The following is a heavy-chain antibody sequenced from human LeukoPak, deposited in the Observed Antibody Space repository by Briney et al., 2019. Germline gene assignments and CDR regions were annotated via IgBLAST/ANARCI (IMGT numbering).Heavy chain of an antibody. CDR2: MNPSSGNT. V-gene: IGHV1-8*01. CDR3: ARATFGESVRY. D-gene: IGHD3-10*01. CDR1: EYTFTSYD. J-gene: IGHJ4*02. Sequence: ASVKVSCKGSEYTFTSYDINWVRQATGQGLEWMGWMNPSSGNTGYAQKFQGRVTMSRNTSISTAYMELSSLRSEDTAVYYCARATFGESVRYWGQGTLVTVSS.